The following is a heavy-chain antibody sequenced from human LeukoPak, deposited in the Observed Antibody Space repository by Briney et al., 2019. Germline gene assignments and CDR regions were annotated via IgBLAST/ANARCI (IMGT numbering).Heavy chain of an antibody. CDR1: GGSISSYY. V-gene: IGHV4-59*01. Sequence: PSETLSLTCTVSGGSISSYYWSWIRQPPGKGLEWIGYIYYSGSTNYNPSLKSRVTISVDTSKNQFSLKLSSVTAADTAVYYCARAGDYDSSGYDAFDIWGRGTMVTVSS. CDR2: IYYSGST. CDR3: ARAGDYDSSGYDAFDI. J-gene: IGHJ3*02. D-gene: IGHD3-22*01.